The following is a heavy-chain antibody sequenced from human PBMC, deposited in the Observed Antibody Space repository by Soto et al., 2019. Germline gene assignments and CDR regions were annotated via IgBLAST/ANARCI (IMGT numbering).Heavy chain of an antibody. CDR1: GFPFSSYS. CDR3: ATSVGASGYEFY. V-gene: IGHV3-48*02. J-gene: IGHJ4*02. CDR2: ISSSSNVI. D-gene: IGHD5-12*01. Sequence: GGSLRLSCVASGFPFSSYSMNWVRQAPGQGLEWVSYISSSSNVIYYADSVKGRFTISRDNAKNSLYLQMNSLRDEDTAVYYCATSVGASGYEFYWGQGTLVTVPQ.